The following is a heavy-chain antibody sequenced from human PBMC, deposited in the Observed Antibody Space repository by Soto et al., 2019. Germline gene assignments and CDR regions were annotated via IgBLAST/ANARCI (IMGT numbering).Heavy chain of an antibody. CDR1: GYTFTSYA. J-gene: IGHJ6*03. CDR2: INAGNGNT. D-gene: IGHD1-1*01. V-gene: IGHV1-3*01. Sequence: ASVKVSCKASGYTFTSYAMHWVRQAPGQRLEWMGWINAGNGNTKYSQKFQGRVTITRDTSASTAYMELSSLRSEDTAVYYCAREVTVPRYYYYYYMDVWGKGTTVTLSS. CDR3: AREVTVPRYYYYYYMDV.